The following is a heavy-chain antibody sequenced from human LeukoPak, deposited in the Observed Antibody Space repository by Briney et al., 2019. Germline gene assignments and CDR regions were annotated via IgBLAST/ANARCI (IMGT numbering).Heavy chain of an antibody. J-gene: IGHJ4*02. V-gene: IGHV4-39*01. Sequence: SETLSLTCTVSGGSISSSSYYSGWVSQPPGEGLEWIVCIYDSRSTYYNPSVKGRVTISVDTSKNQFSLKLSCVTAADTAVYYCARVCYDFWRVYSPYFCDWGKVTLVTFA. CDR3: ARVCYDFWRVYSPYFCD. CDR1: GGSISSSSYY. D-gene: IGHD3-3*01. CDR2: IYDSRST.